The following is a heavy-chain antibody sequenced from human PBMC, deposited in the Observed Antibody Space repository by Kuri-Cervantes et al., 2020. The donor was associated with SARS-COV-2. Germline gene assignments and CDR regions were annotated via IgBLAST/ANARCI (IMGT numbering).Heavy chain of an antibody. CDR3: ARGGFYDILTGYYPPFGY. J-gene: IGHJ4*02. CDR1: GYSISSSYY. D-gene: IGHD3-9*01. CDR2: IYYSGST. Sequence: SQTLSLTCAVSGYSISSSYYWSWIRQPPGKGLEWIGYIYYSGSTNYNPSLKSRVTISVDTSKNQFSLKLSSVTAADTAVYYCARGGFYDILTGYYPPFGYWGQGTLVTVSS. V-gene: IGHV4-61*01.